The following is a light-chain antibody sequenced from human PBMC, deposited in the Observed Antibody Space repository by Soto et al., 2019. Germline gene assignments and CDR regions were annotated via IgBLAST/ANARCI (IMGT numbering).Light chain of an antibody. CDR1: QSVSTN. Sequence: EIVMTQSPATLSVSPGERATLSCRASQSVSTNLAWYQQKPGQAPRLLIYGASTRATGITDRFSGSGSGTEFSLTINSLQSEDFAVYYCHHYNNWWAFGQGTKVEIK. CDR3: HHYNNWWA. J-gene: IGKJ1*01. CDR2: GAS. V-gene: IGKV3-15*01.